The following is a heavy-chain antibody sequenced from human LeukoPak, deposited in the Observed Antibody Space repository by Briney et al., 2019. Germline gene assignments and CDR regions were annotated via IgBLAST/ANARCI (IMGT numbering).Heavy chain of an antibody. Sequence: GGSLRLSCAASGFTFSIYGMHWVRQAPGKGPEWVAVISYDGSKTYYADSVNGRFTISRDNSKNTLFLQMTSLRVEDTAVFYCAKSQSVVRGVNERSFDNWGQGTLVTVSS. CDR3: AKSQSVVRGVNERSFDN. D-gene: IGHD3-10*01. CDR1: GFTFSIYG. CDR2: ISYDGSKT. J-gene: IGHJ4*02. V-gene: IGHV3-30*18.